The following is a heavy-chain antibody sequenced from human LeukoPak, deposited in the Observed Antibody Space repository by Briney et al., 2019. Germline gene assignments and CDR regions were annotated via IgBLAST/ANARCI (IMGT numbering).Heavy chain of an antibody. CDR3: ARGYSILDY. D-gene: IGHD3-3*02. J-gene: IGHJ4*02. Sequence: SETLSLTCTVSGYSISSGYYWGWIRQPPGKGLEWIGSIYHSGSTYYSPSLKSRVTISVDTSKNQFSLKLSSVTAADTAVYYCARGYSILDYWGQGTLVTVSS. CDR1: GYSISSGYY. V-gene: IGHV4-38-2*02. CDR2: IYHSGST.